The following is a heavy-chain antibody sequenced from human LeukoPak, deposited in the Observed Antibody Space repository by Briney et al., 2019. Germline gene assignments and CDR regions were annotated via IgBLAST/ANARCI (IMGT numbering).Heavy chain of an antibody. CDR3: ARGYYGGSDYYLFDY. CDR2: FTTDGNT. J-gene: IGHJ4*02. Sequence: GGSLRLSCAASGFTFSRYWMHWVRQAPGKGPVWVSRFTTDGNTNYADSVKGRFTISRDNAKNTLYLQMNSLRAEDTAVYYCARGYYGGSDYYLFDYWGQGTLVTVSP. D-gene: IGHD2-21*02. V-gene: IGHV3-74*01. CDR1: GFTFSRYW.